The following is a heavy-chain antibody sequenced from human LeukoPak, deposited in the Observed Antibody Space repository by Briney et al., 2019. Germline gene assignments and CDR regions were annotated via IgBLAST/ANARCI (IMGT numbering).Heavy chain of an antibody. J-gene: IGHJ4*02. D-gene: IGHD5-24*01. V-gene: IGHV3-7*03. CDR2: IKEDGAET. Sequence: GGSLRLSCAASGFMFSSNWMSWVRLAPGKGLEWVANIKEDGAETYYVDSVKGRFTISRDNAKNSLYLQMNSLRVEDTAVYYCAKEGRSLQTYWGQGTLVTVS. CDR3: AKEGRSLQTY. CDR1: GFMFSSNW.